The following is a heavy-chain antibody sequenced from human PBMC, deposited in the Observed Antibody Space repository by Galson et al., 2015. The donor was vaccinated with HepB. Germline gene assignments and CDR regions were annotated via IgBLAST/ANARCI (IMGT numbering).Heavy chain of an antibody. Sequence: SVKVSCKASGGTFSSYTISWVRQAPGQGLEWMGRIIPILGIANYAQKFQGRVTITADKSTSTAYMELSSLRSEDTAVYYCARDHLYSTAWFYYWGQGTLVTVSS. J-gene: IGHJ4*02. D-gene: IGHD6-13*01. CDR1: GGTFSSYT. CDR2: IIPILGIA. V-gene: IGHV1-69*04. CDR3: ARDHLYSTAWFYY.